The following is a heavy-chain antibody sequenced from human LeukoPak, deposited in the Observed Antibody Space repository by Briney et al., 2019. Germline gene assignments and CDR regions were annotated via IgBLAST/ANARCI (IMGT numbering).Heavy chain of an antibody. V-gene: IGHV4-59*08. Sequence: PSETLSLTCTVSGGSISSDYWSWIRQPPGKGLEWIGYIYFSGSTNYNPSLKSRVTISVDTPKTQLSLKLSSVTAADTAVYYCARSEINDYVKYWGQGILVTVSS. CDR3: ARSEINDYVKY. CDR2: IYFSGST. D-gene: IGHD3-16*01. CDR1: GGSISSDY. J-gene: IGHJ4*02.